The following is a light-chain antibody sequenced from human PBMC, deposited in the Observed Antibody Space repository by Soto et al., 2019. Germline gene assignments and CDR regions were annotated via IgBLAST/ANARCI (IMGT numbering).Light chain of an antibody. J-gene: IGKJ1*01. CDR3: QQRSNWPPWT. Sequence: EIVLTQSPATLSLSPGERATLSCRASQSVSSYLAWYQQKPGQAPRLLIYDASNRATGIPARFSGSGSGTDSTLTTSGLQPEDFAVYYCQQRSNWPPWTFGQGTKVEIK. CDR2: DAS. CDR1: QSVSSY. V-gene: IGKV3-11*01.